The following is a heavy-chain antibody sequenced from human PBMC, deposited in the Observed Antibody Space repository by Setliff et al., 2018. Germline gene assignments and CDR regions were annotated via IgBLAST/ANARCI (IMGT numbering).Heavy chain of an antibody. CDR2: FYISGTT. V-gene: IGHV4-4*07. D-gene: IGHD3-3*01. CDR3: ARMSGFLYMDV. CDR1: GDSISSYF. J-gene: IGHJ6*03. Sequence: SETLSLTCSVSGDSISSYFWTWIRQPAGKGLEWIGRFYISGTTTYNPSLKSRVTMSADTSKNQFSLKLTSVTAADTAVYYCARMSGFLYMDVWGKGTPVTVSS.